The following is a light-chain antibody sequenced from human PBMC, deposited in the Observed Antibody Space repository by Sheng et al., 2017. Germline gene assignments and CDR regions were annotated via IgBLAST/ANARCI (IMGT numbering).Light chain of an antibody. J-gene: IGKJ4*01. CDR2: GAS. CDR3: QQLHSFPST. CDR1: QGIGNY. Sequence: DIQLTQSPSSLSASLGDRVTISCRASQGIGNYLAWYQQKPGKAPKLLIYGASALQSGVPSRFSGSGSGTDFTLIISSLQPEDFTTYYCQQLHSFPSTFGGGTKVEIK. V-gene: IGKV1-9*01.